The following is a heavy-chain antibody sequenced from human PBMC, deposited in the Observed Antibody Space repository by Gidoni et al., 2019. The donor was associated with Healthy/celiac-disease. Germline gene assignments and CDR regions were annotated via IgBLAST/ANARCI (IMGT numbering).Heavy chain of an antibody. CDR2: ISSSSSTI. CDR1: GFTFRSYS. V-gene: IGHV3-48*01. CDR3: ARDGYGYCSGGSCYSDAFDI. J-gene: IGHJ3*02. D-gene: IGHD2-15*01. Sequence: EVQLVESGGGLVQPGGSLRLSCAASGFTFRSYSMTWVRQAPGKGLEWVSYISSSSSTIYYAESVKGRFTISRDNAKNSLYLQMNSLRAEDTAVYYCARDGYGYCSGGSCYSDAFDIWGQGTMVTVSS.